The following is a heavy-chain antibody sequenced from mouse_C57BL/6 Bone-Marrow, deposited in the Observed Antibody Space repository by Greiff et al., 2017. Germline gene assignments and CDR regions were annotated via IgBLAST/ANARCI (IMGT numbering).Heavy chain of an antibody. CDR1: GFTFSSYG. CDR3: ARQGRTGFAY. V-gene: IGHV5-6*01. J-gene: IGHJ3*01. Sequence: EVQLVESGGDLVKPGGSLKLSCAASGFTFSSYGMSWVRQTPDTRLEWVATISSGGSYTYYPDSVKGRFTISRENAKNTRYLQMSSLKSEDTAMYYCARQGRTGFAYWGQGTLVTVSA. CDR2: ISSGGSYT.